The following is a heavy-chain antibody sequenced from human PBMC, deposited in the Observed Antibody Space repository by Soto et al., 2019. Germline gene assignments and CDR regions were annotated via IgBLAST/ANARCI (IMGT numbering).Heavy chain of an antibody. Sequence: SETLSLTCTVSGASIISDGYYWTWIRQHPGKCLEWLGYIHYSGGATYSPSYNPSLKSRIAISVDISKSLFSLKLTSVTAADTAVYYCARGGGRDSSGYWVLDYWGQGTLVTVYS. CDR3: ARGGGRDSSGYWVLDY. V-gene: IGHV4-31*03. CDR2: IHYSGGATYSP. D-gene: IGHD3-22*01. J-gene: IGHJ4*02. CDR1: GASIISDGYY.